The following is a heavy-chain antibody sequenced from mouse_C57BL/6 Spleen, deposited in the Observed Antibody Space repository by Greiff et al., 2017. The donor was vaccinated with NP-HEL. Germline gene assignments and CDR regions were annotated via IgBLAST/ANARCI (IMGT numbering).Heavy chain of an antibody. V-gene: IGHV1-50*01. J-gene: IGHJ2*01. CDR1: GYTFTSYW. D-gene: IGHD1-1*01. Sequence: VQLQQPGAELVKPGASVKLSCKASGYTFTSYWMQWVKQRPGQGLEWIGEIDPSDSYTNYNQKFKGKATLTVDTSSSTAYMQLSSLTSEDSAVYYCARKPNYYGSSYGGYWGQGTTLTVSS. CDR3: ARKPNYYGSSYGGY. CDR2: IDPSDSYT.